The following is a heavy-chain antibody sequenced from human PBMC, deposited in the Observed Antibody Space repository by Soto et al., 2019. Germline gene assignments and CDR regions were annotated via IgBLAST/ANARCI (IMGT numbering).Heavy chain of an antibody. CDR1: GGSISSGGYS. CDR2: IYHSGST. Sequence: SETLSLTCAVSGGSISSGGYSWSWIRQPPGKGLEWIGYIYHSGSTYYNPSLKSRVTVSVDRSKNQFSLKLSSVTAADTAVYYCARAEVGATAWFDPWGQGTLVT. J-gene: IGHJ5*02. D-gene: IGHD1-26*01. CDR3: ARAEVGATAWFDP. V-gene: IGHV4-30-2*01.